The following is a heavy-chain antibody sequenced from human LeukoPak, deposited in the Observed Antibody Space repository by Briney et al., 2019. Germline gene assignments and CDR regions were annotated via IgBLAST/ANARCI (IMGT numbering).Heavy chain of an antibody. Sequence: GSLRLSCAASGFTFSSYWMHWVRQAPGKGLVWVSRINTDGSSTSYADSVKGRFTISRDNAKNTLYLQMNSLRAEDTAVYYCARDHPRIAVAAFDYWGQGTLVTVSS. CDR1: GFTFSSYW. CDR3: ARDHPRIAVAAFDY. V-gene: IGHV3-74*01. D-gene: IGHD6-19*01. J-gene: IGHJ4*02. CDR2: INTDGSST.